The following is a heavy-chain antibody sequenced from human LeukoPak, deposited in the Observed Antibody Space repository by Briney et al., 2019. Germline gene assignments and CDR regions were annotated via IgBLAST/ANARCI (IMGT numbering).Heavy chain of an antibody. CDR2: IYYSGNT. CDR3: ARGDYYYDSTDLGAFDI. D-gene: IGHD3-22*01. V-gene: IGHV4-39*01. Sequence: SETLSLTCIVSGGSIGRSNYYWGWIRQSPGKGLEWIGSIYYSGNTYYNPSLKSRVTISVDTSKNQFSQKLSSVTAADTAVYYCARGDYYYDSTDLGAFDIWGQGTMVTVSS. J-gene: IGHJ3*02. CDR1: GGSIGRSNYY.